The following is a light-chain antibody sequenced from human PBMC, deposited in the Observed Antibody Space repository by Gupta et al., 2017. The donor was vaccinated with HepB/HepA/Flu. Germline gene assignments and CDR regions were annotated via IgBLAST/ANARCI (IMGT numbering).Light chain of an antibody. V-gene: IGKV4-1*01. J-gene: IGKJ1*01. CDR3: QQYYGTPWT. CDR2: WAS. CDR1: QSGLHTYIKKEY. Sequence: DIVITQSPDSLAVSLGESAPLKCKSSQSGLHTYIKKEYLAWYQQKSGQPPKLLIYWASTRESGVPDRFSGSGSVTEFTLTINSLQAEDVAIYYCQQYYGTPWTFGQGTRVEI.